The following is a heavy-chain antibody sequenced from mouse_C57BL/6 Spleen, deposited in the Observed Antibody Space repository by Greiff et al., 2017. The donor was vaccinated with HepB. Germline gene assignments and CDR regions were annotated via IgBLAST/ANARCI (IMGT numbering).Heavy chain of an antibody. CDR1: GYTFTSYT. CDR2: INPSSGYT. J-gene: IGHJ4*01. Sequence: VQLQQSGAELARPGASVKMSCKASGYTFTSYTMHWVKQRPGQGLEWIGYINPSSGYTKYNQKFKDKATLTADKSSSTAYMQLSRLTSEDSAVYYCARIGLYKDYYAMDYWGQGTSVTVSS. V-gene: IGHV1-4*01. D-gene: IGHD1-3*01. CDR3: ARIGLYKDYYAMDY.